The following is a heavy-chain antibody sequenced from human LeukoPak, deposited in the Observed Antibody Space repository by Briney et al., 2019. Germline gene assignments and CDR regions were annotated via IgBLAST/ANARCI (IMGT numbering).Heavy chain of an antibody. Sequence: GGSLRLSCAASGFTFDDYAMHWVRQAPGKGLEWVSGISWNSGSIGYADSVKGRFTISRDNAKNSLYLQMNSLRAEDTALYYCARESAGIIGYWGQGTLVTVFS. J-gene: IGHJ4*02. CDR1: GFTFDDYA. V-gene: IGHV3-9*01. CDR2: ISWNSGSI. D-gene: IGHD6-13*01. CDR3: ARESAGIIGY.